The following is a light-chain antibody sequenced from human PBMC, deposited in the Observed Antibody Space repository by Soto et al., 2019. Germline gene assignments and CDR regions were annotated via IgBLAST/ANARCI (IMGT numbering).Light chain of an antibody. V-gene: IGLV2-14*01. J-gene: IGLJ1*01. CDR3: ASFRSGPIPV. CDR2: EVN. Sequence: QSALTQPASVSGSPGQSVTISCTGPRSDIGDSNFISWYQHSPGKAPRLLIYEVNNRPSGVSKRFSGSKAGNTASLTISGLLDDDEADYFCASFRSGPIPVFGSGTKVTVL. CDR1: RSDIGDSNF.